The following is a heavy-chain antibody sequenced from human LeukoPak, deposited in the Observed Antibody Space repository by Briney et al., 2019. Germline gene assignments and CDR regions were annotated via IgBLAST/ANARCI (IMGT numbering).Heavy chain of an antibody. CDR3: ARESVPYAPGGDC. CDR2: IKETGSEK. J-gene: IGHJ4*02. CDR1: GFTFSSYW. D-gene: IGHD3-16*01. Sequence: GGSLRLSCAVSGFTFSSYWMTWVRQAPGKGLEWVANIKETGSEKNYVDSVKGRFTISRDNAKNSLYLQMDSLRAEDTAVYYCARESVPYAPGGDCWGQGTLVTVSS. V-gene: IGHV3-7*01.